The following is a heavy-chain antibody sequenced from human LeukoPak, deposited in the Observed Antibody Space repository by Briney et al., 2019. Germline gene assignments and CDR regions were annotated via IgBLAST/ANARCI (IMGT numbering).Heavy chain of an antibody. CDR3: AREARYESSGYYFDF. V-gene: IGHV3-33*01. CDR1: GFTFSSKG. Sequence: GRSLRLSCGASGFTFSSKGMHWVRQAPGKGLEWVAVIWYDGSSKYYADSVKGRFTISRDNFKNTLYLQMTSLRAEDTAVYYCAREARYESSGYYFDFWGQGTQVTVSS. J-gene: IGHJ4*02. CDR2: IWYDGSSK. D-gene: IGHD3-22*01.